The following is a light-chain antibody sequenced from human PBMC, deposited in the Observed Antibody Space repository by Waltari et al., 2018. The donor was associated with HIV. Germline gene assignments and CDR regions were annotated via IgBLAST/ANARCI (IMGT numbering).Light chain of an antibody. CDR1: GSDVGDYKY. CDR2: DVN. CDR3: CSYAGSSTFGFYV. V-gene: IGLV2-23*02. J-gene: IGLJ1*01. Sequence: QSALTQPAPVSGSPQQSTTISCPRPGSDVGDYKYVSCYQQYPGKAPKLIIYDVNKRPSGVSNRFSGSKSGNTASLTISGLQAEDEADYYCCSYAGSSTFGFYVFGTGTKVTVL.